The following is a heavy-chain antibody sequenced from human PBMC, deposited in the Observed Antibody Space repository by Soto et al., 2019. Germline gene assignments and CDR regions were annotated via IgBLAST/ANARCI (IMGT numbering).Heavy chain of an antibody. CDR1: VGSVRTGSHR. D-gene: IGHD5-18*01. CDR2: ISYSGST. CDR3: AREATGYSYGTLLGYGMDV. J-gene: IGHJ6*02. V-gene: IGHV4-61*01. Sequence: PPETLSLSCAFAVGSVRTGSHRWSWMPPPPGKGMEWIGHISYSGSTKYNPSLKSPVTISVDTSKNQFSLKMSSVTAADTAIYDCAREATGYSYGTLLGYGMDVWGQGTAVTVSS.